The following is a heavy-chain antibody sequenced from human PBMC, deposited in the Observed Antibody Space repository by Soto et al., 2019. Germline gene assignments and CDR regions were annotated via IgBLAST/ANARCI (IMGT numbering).Heavy chain of an antibody. Sequence: SETLSLTCTVSGGSISSGGYYWSWIRQHPGKGLEWIGYIYYSGSTYYNPSLKSRVTISVDTSKNQFSLKLSSVTAADTAVYYCARRIAARLYYYYGMDAWGQGTTVTVSS. CDR3: ARRIAARLYYYYGMDA. D-gene: IGHD6-6*01. J-gene: IGHJ6*02. CDR1: GGSISSGGYY. CDR2: IYYSGST. V-gene: IGHV4-31*03.